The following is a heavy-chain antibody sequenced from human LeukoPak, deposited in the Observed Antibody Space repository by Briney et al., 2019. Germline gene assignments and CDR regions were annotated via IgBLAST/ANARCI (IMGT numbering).Heavy chain of an antibody. CDR2: INPSGTIT. J-gene: IGHJ4*02. CDR1: GITFTSYY. CDR3: ALIAPPHN. D-gene: IGHD6-13*01. V-gene: IGHV1-46*01. Sequence: ASVKVSCKASGITFTSYYIHWVRQAPGRGLEWMGKINPSGTITTYAPKYQGRVTVTKDTYTNTVYMELSSLRSDDTAVYYCALIAPPHNWGQGTLVTVSS.